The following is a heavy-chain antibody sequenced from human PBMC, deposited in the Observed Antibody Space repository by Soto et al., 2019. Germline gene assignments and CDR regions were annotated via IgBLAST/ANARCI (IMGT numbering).Heavy chain of an antibody. J-gene: IGHJ6*02. CDR2: IYYSGST. V-gene: IGHV4-59*01. Sequence: SETLSLTCTVSGGSISSYYWSWIRQPPGKGLEWIGYIYYSGSTNYNPSLKSRVTISVDTSKNQFSLKLSSVTAADTAVYYCARDRMSSSGWYVGDYYYYGMDVWGQGTTVT. CDR1: GGSISSYY. CDR3: ARDRMSSSGWYVGDYYYYGMDV. D-gene: IGHD6-19*01.